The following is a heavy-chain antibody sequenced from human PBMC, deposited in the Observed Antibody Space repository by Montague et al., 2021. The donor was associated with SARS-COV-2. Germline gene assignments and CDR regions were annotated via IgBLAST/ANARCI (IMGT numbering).Heavy chain of an antibody. V-gene: IGHV4-39*07. D-gene: IGHD4-11*01. CDR3: ARSGDPGTTVTYLY. CDR1: GGSISTIVNF. J-gene: IGHJ4*02. CDR2: ISYTGST. Sequence: SETLSLTCTFSGGSISTIVNFWCWIRQPPGKGLEWIGSISYTGSTYHNPSLKSRVTMSVDTSKNQFSLKLNSVTAADTAVYYCARSGDPGTTVTYLYWGQGTLVTVSS.